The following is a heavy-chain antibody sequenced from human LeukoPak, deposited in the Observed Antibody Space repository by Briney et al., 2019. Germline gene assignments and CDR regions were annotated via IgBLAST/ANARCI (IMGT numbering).Heavy chain of an antibody. CDR1: GGSISSSSYY. V-gene: IGHV4-39*07. D-gene: IGHD3-22*01. CDR2: IYYSGST. Sequence: SETLSLTCTVSGGSISSSSYYWGWIRQPPGKGLEWIGSIYYSGSTYYNPSLKSRVTISVDTSKNQFSLKLSSVTAADTAVYYCARRALSSGYYRVDYWGQGTLVTVSS. J-gene: IGHJ4*02. CDR3: ARRALSSGYYRVDY.